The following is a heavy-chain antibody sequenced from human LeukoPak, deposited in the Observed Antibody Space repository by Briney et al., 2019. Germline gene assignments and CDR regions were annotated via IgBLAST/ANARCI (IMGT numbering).Heavy chain of an antibody. V-gene: IGHV4-38-2*02. D-gene: IGHD2-2*01. CDR3: ASGEPLAYCSTTSCPYYFDL. J-gene: IGHJ4*02. CDR2: IYHSGST. CDR1: GYSISSGYY. Sequence: SETPSLTCTVSGYSISSGYYWGWIRQPPGKGLEWIGEIYHSGSTIYNPSLKSRVTISVDKAENQFSLRLTSVTAADTAVYYCASGEPLAYCSTTSCPYYFDLWGQGTLVAVSA.